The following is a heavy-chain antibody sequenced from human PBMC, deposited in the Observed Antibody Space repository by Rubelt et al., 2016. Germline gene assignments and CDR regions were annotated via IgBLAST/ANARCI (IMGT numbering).Heavy chain of an antibody. CDR1: GYTFTSYA. CDR2: INAGTGNT. CDR3: ARGYCSGGSCYYFDY. V-gene: IGHV1-3*01. Sequence: QVQLVQSGAEVKKPGASVKVSCKASGYTFTSYAMHWVRQAPGQRLEWMGWINAGTGNTEYSRKFQGRVTMTRDTSASTADMGRSSLRSEVTAVYYCARGYCSGGSCYYFDYWGQGTLVTVSS. D-gene: IGHD2-15*01. J-gene: IGHJ4*02.